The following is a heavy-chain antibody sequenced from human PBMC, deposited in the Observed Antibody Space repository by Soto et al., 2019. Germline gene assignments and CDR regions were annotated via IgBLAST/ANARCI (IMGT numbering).Heavy chain of an antibody. D-gene: IGHD2-15*01. J-gene: IGHJ3*02. V-gene: IGHV4-31*03. CDR3: AREEAATSNNAFDI. Sequence: PSETLSLTCTVSGGSISSGGYYWSWIRQHPGKGLEWIGYIYYSGSTYYNPSLKSRVTISVDTSKNQFSLKLSSVTAADTAVYYCAREEAATSNNAFDIWGQGTMVT. CDR1: GGSISSGGYY. CDR2: IYYSGST.